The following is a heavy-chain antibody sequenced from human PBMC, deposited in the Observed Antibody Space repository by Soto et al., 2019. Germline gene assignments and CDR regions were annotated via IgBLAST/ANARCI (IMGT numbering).Heavy chain of an antibody. J-gene: IGHJ4*02. D-gene: IGHD5-12*01. V-gene: IGHV3-23*01. CDR1: GFTFSSDA. Sequence: EVQLLESGGGLVQPGGSLRVSCAASGFTFSSDAMSWVRQAPGKGLEWVSAISGRGGSTYYADSVKGRFTISRDNSKNTLYRKMNSLRSEKPAVYYFPKGPPSGYYYFAFWGRATLVTVPS. CDR3: PKGPPSGYYYFAF. CDR2: ISGRGGST.